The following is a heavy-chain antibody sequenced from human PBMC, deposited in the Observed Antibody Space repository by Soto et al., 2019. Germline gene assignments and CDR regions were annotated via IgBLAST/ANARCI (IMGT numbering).Heavy chain of an antibody. Sequence: SETLSLTCTVSGGSISSSSYYWGWIRQPPGKGLEWIGSIYYSGSTYYNPSLKSRVTISVDTSKNQFSLKLSSVTATDTAVYYCARRNLSYDFWSGSPFDPWGQGTLVTVSS. CDR1: GGSISSSSYY. CDR3: ARRNLSYDFWSGSPFDP. D-gene: IGHD3-3*01. V-gene: IGHV4-39*01. CDR2: IYYSGST. J-gene: IGHJ5*02.